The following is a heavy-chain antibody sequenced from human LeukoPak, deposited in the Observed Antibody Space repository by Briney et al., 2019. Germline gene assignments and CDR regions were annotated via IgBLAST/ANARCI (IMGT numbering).Heavy chain of an antibody. V-gene: IGHV3-23*01. D-gene: IGHD6-13*01. J-gene: IGHJ4*02. Sequence: SGGSLRLSCATSGFTFNNYAMSWVRQAPGEGLEWVSTISGSGGSGSSTYYADSVKGRFTISRDNSSNTLYLQVNSLRAEDTAVYFCAKSRSSIAAAINYWGPGTLVTVSS. CDR3: AKSRSSIAAAINY. CDR1: GFTFNNYA. CDR2: ISGSGGSGSST.